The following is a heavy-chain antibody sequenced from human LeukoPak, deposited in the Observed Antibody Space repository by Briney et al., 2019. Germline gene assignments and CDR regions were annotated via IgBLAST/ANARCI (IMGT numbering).Heavy chain of an antibody. Sequence: SETLSLTCSVSGYSISSGYYWGWIRQPPGKGLKWIGSIYHSGSTYYNPFLKSRVTISVDTSKNQFSLKLSSVTAADTAVYYCARGALTKVWGRKKATDVWGKGTTVTVSS. CDR1: GYSISSGYY. CDR2: IYHSGST. D-gene: IGHD3-16*01. J-gene: IGHJ6*04. CDR3: ARGALTKVWGRKKATDV. V-gene: IGHV4-38-2*02.